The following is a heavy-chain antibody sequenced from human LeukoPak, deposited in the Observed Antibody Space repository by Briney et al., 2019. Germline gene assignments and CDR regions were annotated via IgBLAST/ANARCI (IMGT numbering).Heavy chain of an antibody. D-gene: IGHD6-13*01. CDR2: IIPIFGTA. CDR3: ARKDSSSWYFDY. J-gene: IGHJ4*02. V-gene: IGHV1-69*13. Sequence: ASVTVSCKASGGTFSSYAISWVRQAPGQGLEWMGGIIPIFGTANYAQKFQGRVTITADESTSTAYMELSSLRSEDTAVYYCARKDSSSWYFDYWGQGTLVSVSS. CDR1: GGTFSSYA.